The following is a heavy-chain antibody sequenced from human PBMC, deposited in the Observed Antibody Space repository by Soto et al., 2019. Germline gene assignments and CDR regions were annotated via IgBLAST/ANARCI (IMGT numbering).Heavy chain of an antibody. Sequence: QVQLMESGGGVVQPGRSLRLSCAASGFTFMSYAMHWVRQAPGKGLEWVASISSDGTDKYYADYVKGRFTLSRDNSKKTVYLQMNSLRVDDTAVYYCARISSLLSLTRPDYWGQGTLVTVSS. CDR2: ISSDGTDK. CDR1: GFTFMSYA. CDR3: ARISSLLSLTRPDY. V-gene: IGHV3-30-3*01. D-gene: IGHD3-16*01. J-gene: IGHJ4*02.